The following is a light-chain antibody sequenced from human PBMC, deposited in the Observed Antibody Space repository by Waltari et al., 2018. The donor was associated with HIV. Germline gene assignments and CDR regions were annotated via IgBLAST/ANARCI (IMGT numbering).Light chain of an antibody. V-gene: IGLV1-44*01. CDR3: SSWDDRLNGQGV. J-gene: IGLJ3*02. Sequence: QSVLTQPPSASGTPGQRVTISCSGTRSNIGSNTVNWYQLLPGTAPKLLIDNDNERPSGFPGRFSGSRSGASASLAISGLQPEDEADYYCSSWDDRLNGQGVFGGGTKLTVL. CDR1: RSNIGSNT. CDR2: NDN.